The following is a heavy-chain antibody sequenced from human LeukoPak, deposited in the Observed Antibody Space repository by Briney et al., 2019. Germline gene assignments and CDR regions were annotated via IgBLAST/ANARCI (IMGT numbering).Heavy chain of an antibody. CDR1: GYTFTSYG. D-gene: IGHD6-25*01. CDR2: ISAYNGNT. Sequence: GASVKVSCKASGYTFTSYGISWVRQAPGQGLEWMGWISAYNGNTNYAQKLQGRVTMTTDTSTSTAYMELRSLRSDDTAVYYCARDPLRRGRDAFDIWGQGTMVTVSS. V-gene: IGHV1-18*01. CDR3: ARDPLRRGRDAFDI. J-gene: IGHJ3*02.